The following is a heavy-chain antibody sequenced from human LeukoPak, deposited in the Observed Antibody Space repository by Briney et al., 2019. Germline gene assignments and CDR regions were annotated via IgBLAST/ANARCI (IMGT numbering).Heavy chain of an antibody. D-gene: IGHD5-18*01. CDR2: ISSSGSTI. J-gene: IGHJ4*02. CDR1: GFTFSSYE. Sequence: GGSLRLSCAASGFTFSSYEMNWVRQAPGKGLEWVSYISSSGSTIYYADSVKGRFTISRDNAKNSLYLQMNSLRAEDTAVYYCASTLYSYGYWGQGTLVTVSS. CDR3: ASTLYSYGY. V-gene: IGHV3-48*03.